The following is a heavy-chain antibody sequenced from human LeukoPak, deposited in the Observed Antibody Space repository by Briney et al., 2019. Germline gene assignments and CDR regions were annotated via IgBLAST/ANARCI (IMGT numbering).Heavy chain of an antibody. CDR2: IYYSGST. D-gene: IGHD4-23*01. CDR3: AREIDYGGNKPIDY. Sequence: SETLSLTCTVSGGSISSSSYYWGWIRQPPGKGLEWIGSIYYSGSTYYNPSLKSRVTISVDTSKNQFSLKLSSVTAADTAVYYCAREIDYGGNKPIDYWGQGTLVTVSS. CDR1: GGSISSSSYY. J-gene: IGHJ4*02. V-gene: IGHV4-39*02.